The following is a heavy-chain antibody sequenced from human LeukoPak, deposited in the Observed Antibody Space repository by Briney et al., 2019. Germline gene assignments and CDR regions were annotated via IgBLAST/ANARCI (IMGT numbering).Heavy chain of an antibody. Sequence: SEILSLTCAVSGGSITSYCWTWIRQPPGKGLEWIGYIYYSGSTDYNPSLKSRVTISLDTSKNQFSLKLSSVTAADTAVYYCARGHIVGVTRTFDPWGQGTLVTVSS. CDR3: ARGHIVGVTRTFDP. CDR2: IYYSGST. D-gene: IGHD1-26*01. J-gene: IGHJ5*02. CDR1: GGSITSYC. V-gene: IGHV4-59*01.